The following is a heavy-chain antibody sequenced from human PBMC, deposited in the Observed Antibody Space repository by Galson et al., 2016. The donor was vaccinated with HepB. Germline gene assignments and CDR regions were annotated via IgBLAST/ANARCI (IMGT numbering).Heavy chain of an antibody. V-gene: IGHV4-30-2*01. CDR1: GDSINSADHA. CDR2: MYYGGSA. D-gene: IGHD2-21*01. CDR3: ARGPRLLRAFGDVVSYFDH. J-gene: IGHJ4*02. Sequence: SLTCAVSGDSINSADHAWTWIRRPPGKDLEWIGHMYYGGSAYYSPSLRSRVTMSMDTSRNQFSLHPNSVIAADTAVYFCARGPRLLRAFGDVVSYFDHWGQGILGAVSS.